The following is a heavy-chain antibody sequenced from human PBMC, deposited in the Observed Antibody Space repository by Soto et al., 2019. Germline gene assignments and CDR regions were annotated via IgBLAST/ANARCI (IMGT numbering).Heavy chain of an antibody. Sequence: GGSLRLSCAASGFTFSSHWMHWVRRAPGKGLEWVSAISGSGISTYYADSVRGRFTISRDNSKNTLYLQMNSLRAEDTAEYYCAKDLSHCSGGNCYPNWFDPWGQGTLVTVSS. CDR3: AKDLSHCSGGNCYPNWFDP. CDR1: GFTFSSHW. V-gene: IGHV3-23*01. J-gene: IGHJ5*02. D-gene: IGHD2-15*01. CDR2: ISGSGIST.